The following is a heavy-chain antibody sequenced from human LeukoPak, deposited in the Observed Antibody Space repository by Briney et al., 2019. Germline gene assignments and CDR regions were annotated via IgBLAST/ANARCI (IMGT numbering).Heavy chain of an antibody. CDR2: IYISGNT. J-gene: IGHJ6*02. D-gene: IGHD2-15*01. CDR3: ARVAVAGYYYGMDV. V-gene: IGHV4-4*07. Sequence: SETLSLTCTVSGGSISSYYWSWIRQPAGKGLEWIGRIYISGNTNYNPSLKSRVTMSVDTSKNQFSLKLSSVTAADTAVYYCARVAVAGYYYGMDVWGQGTTVTVSS. CDR1: GGSISSYY.